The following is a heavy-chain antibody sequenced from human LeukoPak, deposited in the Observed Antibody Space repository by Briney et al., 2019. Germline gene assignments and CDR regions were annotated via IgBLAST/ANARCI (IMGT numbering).Heavy chain of an antibody. D-gene: IGHD3-22*01. V-gene: IGHV1-18*01. J-gene: IGHJ1*01. Sequence: GASVKVSCKASGYTFTSYGISWVRQAPGQGLEWMGWTSAYNGNTNYAQKLQGRVTMTTDTSTSTAYMELRSLRSDDTAVYYCARGLNTYYYDSSGQTEYFQHWGQGTLVTVSS. CDR1: GYTFTSYG. CDR2: TSAYNGNT. CDR3: ARGLNTYYYDSSGQTEYFQH.